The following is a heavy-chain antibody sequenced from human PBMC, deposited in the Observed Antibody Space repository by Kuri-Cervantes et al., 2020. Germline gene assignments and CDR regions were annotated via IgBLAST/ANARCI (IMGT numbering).Heavy chain of an antibody. CDR2: INSDGSST. V-gene: IGHV3-74*01. CDR1: GFTFSNAW. Sequence: GGSLRLSCAASGFTFSNAWMSWVRQAPGKGLEWVSRINSDGSSTSYADSVKGRFTISRDNAKNTLYLQMNSLRAEDTAVYYCARERRAGTPGWFDPWGQGTLVTVSS. CDR3: ARERRAGTPGWFDP. J-gene: IGHJ5*02. D-gene: IGHD6-13*01.